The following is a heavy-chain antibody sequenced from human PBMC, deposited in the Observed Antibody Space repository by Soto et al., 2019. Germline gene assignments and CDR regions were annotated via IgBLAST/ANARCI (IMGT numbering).Heavy chain of an antibody. CDR1: SDSISSYY. Sequence: QVQLQESGPGLVKPSETLSFTCTVSSDSISSYYWSWIRQHPGKRLEWIGFISYSGSTDYNPSLKSRVTISGDTSKNQFSLKVSSVTAADTAVYYCARGTSWQLPFDYWGQGTLVTVSS. CDR2: ISYSGST. V-gene: IGHV4-59*01. J-gene: IGHJ4*02. CDR3: ARGTSWQLPFDY. D-gene: IGHD6-6*01.